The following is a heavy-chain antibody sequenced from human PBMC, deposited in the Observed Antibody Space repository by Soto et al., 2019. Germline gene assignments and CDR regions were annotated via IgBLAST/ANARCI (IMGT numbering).Heavy chain of an antibody. D-gene: IGHD2-2*01. J-gene: IGHJ4*02. CDR3: ARGCNSTSCYDGIDY. CDR1: GGTFSSYT. CDR2: IIPILGIA. V-gene: IGHV1-69*02. Sequence: SVKVSCKASGGTFSSYTISWVRQAPGQGLEWMGRIIPILGIANYAQKFQGRVTITADKSTSTAYMELSSLRSEDTAVYYCARGCNSTSCYDGIDYWGQGTLVTVSS.